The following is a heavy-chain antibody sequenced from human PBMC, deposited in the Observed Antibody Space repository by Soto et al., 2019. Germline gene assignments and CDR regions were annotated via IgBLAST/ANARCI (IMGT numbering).Heavy chain of an antibody. CDR1: GFSFSSYA. CDR3: AKDSIEYRGPVDH. J-gene: IGHJ4*02. D-gene: IGHD5-12*01. Sequence: EVQLLESGGGLVQPGGSLRLACAASGFSFSSYAMVWVRQAPGKGLEWVSVISARGGSSYFADSVKGRFTISRDNSKNVLSLEMNSLRAEDTATYFCAKDSIEYRGPVDHWGQGTLVIVSS. V-gene: IGHV3-23*01. CDR2: ISARGGSS.